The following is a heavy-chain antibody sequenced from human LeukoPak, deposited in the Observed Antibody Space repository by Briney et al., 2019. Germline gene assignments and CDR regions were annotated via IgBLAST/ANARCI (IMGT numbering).Heavy chain of an antibody. V-gene: IGHV3-66*01. D-gene: IGHD3-22*01. CDR2: IYSGGST. CDR1: GFTVSSNY. CDR3: ARDHVYYDSSGYDY. J-gene: IGHJ4*02. Sequence: QPGGSLRLSCAASGFTVSSNYMSWVRQAPGKGLEWVSVIYSGGSTYYADSVKGRFTISRDNSKNTLYLQMNSLRAEDTAVYYCARDHVYYDSSGYDYWGQGTLVTVSS.